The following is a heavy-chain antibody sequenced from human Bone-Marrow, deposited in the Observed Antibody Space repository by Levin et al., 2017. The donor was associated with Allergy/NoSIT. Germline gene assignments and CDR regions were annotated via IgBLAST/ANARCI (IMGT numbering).Heavy chain of an antibody. D-gene: IGHD3-22*01. V-gene: IGHV3-33*01. CDR1: GFTFSSYG. J-gene: IGHJ4*02. CDR3: ARDGYDSSGYLFDY. Sequence: GGSLRLSCAASGFTFSSYGMHWVRQAPGKGLEWVAVIWYDGSNKYYADSVKGRFTISRDNSKNTLYLQMNSLRAEDTAVYYCARDGYDSSGYLFDYWGQGTLVTVSS. CDR2: IWYDGSNK.